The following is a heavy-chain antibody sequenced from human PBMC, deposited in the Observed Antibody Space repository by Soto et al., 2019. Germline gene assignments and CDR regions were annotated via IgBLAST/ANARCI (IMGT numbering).Heavy chain of an antibody. CDR3: ARLLRSEL. D-gene: IGHD2-15*01. J-gene: IGHJ2*01. CDR2: IYYSGST. V-gene: IGHV4-59*01. Sequence: QVQLQESGPGLVKPSETLSLTCTVSGGSISRYYWSWIRQPPGKGLAWSGYIYYSGSTNYNPALKSRVTKPVDTSKNQFTLKLSSVTAADTAVYYCARLLRSELWCRGTLVAVSP. CDR1: GGSISRYY.